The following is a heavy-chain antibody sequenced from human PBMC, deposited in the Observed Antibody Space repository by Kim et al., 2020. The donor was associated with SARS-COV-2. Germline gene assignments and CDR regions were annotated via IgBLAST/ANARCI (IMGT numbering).Heavy chain of an antibody. Sequence: VGSLRLSCAASGFTFNSYAMHWVRQAPGRGLEWLALISYDGSNKNYADSLKGRLTISRDNSDNTLYLKMNSLRPEETAVYYCAANPYGGNALGGDYWGQGIQVTVST. J-gene: IGHJ4*02. CDR3: AANPYGGNALGGDY. CDR1: GFTFNSYA. D-gene: IGHD4-17*01. V-gene: IGHV3-30*04. CDR2: ISYDGSNK.